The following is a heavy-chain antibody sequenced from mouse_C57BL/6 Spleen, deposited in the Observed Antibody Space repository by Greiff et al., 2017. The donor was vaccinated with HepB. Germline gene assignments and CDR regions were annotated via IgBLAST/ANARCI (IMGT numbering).Heavy chain of an antibody. CDR1: GYTFTDYY. D-gene: IGHD1-1*01. V-gene: IGHV1-76*01. J-gene: IGHJ1*03. CDR2: IYPGSGNT. Sequence: VQVVESGAELVRPGASVKLSCKASGYTFTDYYINWVKQRPGQGLEWIARIYPGSGNTYYNEKFKGKATLTAEKSSSTAYMQLSSLTSEDSAVYFCARSYYGSSYWYFDVWGTGTTVTVSS. CDR3: ARSYYGSSYWYFDV.